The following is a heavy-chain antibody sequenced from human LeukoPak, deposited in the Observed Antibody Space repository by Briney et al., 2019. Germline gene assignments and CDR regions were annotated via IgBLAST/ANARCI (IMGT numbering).Heavy chain of an antibody. Sequence: PGGSLRLSCAASGFTFSSHEMNWVRQAPGKGLEWVSYISSSGSTIYYADSVKGRFTISRDNAKNSLYLQMNSLRAEDTAVYYCARGGLEEQWLVQYYFDYWGQGTLVTVSS. CDR2: ISSSGSTI. D-gene: IGHD6-19*01. CDR1: GFTFSSHE. CDR3: ARGGLEEQWLVQYYFDY. V-gene: IGHV3-48*03. J-gene: IGHJ4*02.